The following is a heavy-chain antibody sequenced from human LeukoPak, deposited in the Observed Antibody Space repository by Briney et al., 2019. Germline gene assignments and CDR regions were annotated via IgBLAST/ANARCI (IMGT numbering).Heavy chain of an antibody. J-gene: IGHJ4*02. Sequence: ASVKVSCKASAYTFTGYYIHWVRQAPGQGLEWMGWINPNSGSTKYAQRFQGRVTMTRDTSISTAYMELSRLTSDDTAVYYCARNVHYYDSSGYYPTGPYYFDYWGQGTLVTVSS. D-gene: IGHD3-22*01. CDR1: AYTFTGYY. V-gene: IGHV1-2*02. CDR2: INPNSGST. CDR3: ARNVHYYDSSGYYPTGPYYFDY.